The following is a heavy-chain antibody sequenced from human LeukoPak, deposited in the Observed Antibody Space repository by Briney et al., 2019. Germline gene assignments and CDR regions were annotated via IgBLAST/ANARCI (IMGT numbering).Heavy chain of an antibody. Sequence: ASVKVSCKASGYTFTNYDINWVRQAPGQGLEWMGWMKPNSGNAGYAQKFQGRVTMTRNTSISTAYMELSSLTSEDTAVYYCSRMHYFDTSAAGNWFDPWGQGTLVTVSS. CDR3: SRMHYFDTSAAGNWFDP. V-gene: IGHV1-8*01. J-gene: IGHJ5*02. CDR1: GYTFTNYD. CDR2: MKPNSGNA. D-gene: IGHD3-22*01.